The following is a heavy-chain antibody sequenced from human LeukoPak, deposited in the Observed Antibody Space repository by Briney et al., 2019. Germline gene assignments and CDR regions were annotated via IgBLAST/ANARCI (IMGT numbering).Heavy chain of an antibody. Sequence: PSQTLSLTCSVSGGSISCGGYYWSWLRQHPGKGLEWLGYIYYSGSTYYNPSLKSRVTISVDTSKNRFSLKLSSVTAADTAVYYCARDLDGGGLLDYRGQGTLVTVSS. CDR2: IYYSGST. V-gene: IGHV4-31*03. CDR3: ARDLDGGGLLDY. CDR1: GGSISCGGYY. D-gene: IGHD2-21*01. J-gene: IGHJ4*02.